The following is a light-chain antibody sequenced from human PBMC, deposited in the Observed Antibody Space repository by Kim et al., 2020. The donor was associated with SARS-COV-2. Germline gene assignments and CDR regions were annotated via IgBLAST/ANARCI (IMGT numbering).Light chain of an antibody. V-gene: IGLV4-69*01. Sequence: QLVLTQSPSASASLGSSVKLTCTLNSGHSSYAIAWHQQQPQKGPRYLMKVNSDGSHIKGDGIPDRFSGSSSGAERYLTISGLQTEDEADYYCQTWGTGTWVFGGGTQLTVL. J-gene: IGLJ3*02. CDR2: VNSDGSH. CDR3: QTWGTGTWV. CDR1: SGHSSYA.